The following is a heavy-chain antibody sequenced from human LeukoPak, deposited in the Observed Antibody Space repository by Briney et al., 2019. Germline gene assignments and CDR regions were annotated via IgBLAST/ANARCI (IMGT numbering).Heavy chain of an antibody. CDR3: AKDLVAAAGTKVYYMDV. CDR2: INSDGSST. CDR1: GFTFSSYW. V-gene: IGHV3-74*01. D-gene: IGHD6-13*01. Sequence: GGSLRLSCAASGFTFSSYWMHWVRQTPGKGLVWVSRINSDGSSTSYADSVKGRFTISRDNAKNTLYLQMNSLRAEDTAVYYCAKDLVAAAGTKVYYMDVWGKGTTVTISS. J-gene: IGHJ6*03.